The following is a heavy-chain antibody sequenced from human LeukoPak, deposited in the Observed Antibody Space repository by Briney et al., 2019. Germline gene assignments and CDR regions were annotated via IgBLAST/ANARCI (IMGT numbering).Heavy chain of an antibody. J-gene: IGHJ4*02. CDR3: AKKYGGTEPDY. CDR1: GFTFSSYA. D-gene: IGHD4-23*01. Sequence: GGSLRLSCAASGFTFSSYAMHWVRQAPGKGLEWVAVISYDGSNRYYADSVKGRFTISRDNSKNTLYLQMNSLRAEDTAVYYCAKKYGGTEPDYWGQGTLVTVSS. V-gene: IGHV3-30-3*02. CDR2: ISYDGSNR.